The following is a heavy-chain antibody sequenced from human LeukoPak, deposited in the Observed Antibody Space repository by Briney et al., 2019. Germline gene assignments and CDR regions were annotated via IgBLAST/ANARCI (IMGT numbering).Heavy chain of an antibody. CDR2: IKSKIVGGAT. Sequence: GGSLRLSCAASGFNFSNAWMSWVRQAPGKGLEWVGRIKSKIVGGATDYSAPVKGRFTMSRDDSKKTLYLQMNSLNTEDTAVYYCTTPFRSGSYFGFDYWGQGAQVTVSS. D-gene: IGHD1-26*01. V-gene: IGHV3-15*01. CDR1: GFNFSNAW. CDR3: TTPFRSGSYFGFDY. J-gene: IGHJ4*02.